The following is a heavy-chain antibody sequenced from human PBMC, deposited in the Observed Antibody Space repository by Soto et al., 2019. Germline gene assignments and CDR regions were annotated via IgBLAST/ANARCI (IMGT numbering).Heavy chain of an antibody. J-gene: IGHJ4*02. D-gene: IGHD4-17*01. V-gene: IGHV1-69*06. CDR2: IIPIFGTA. CDR3: ARDHSYGEFDY. CDR1: GGTFSSYA. Sequence: SVKVACKASGGTFSSYAISWVRQAPGQGLEWMGGIIPIFGTANYAQKFQGRVTITADKSTSTAYMELSSLRSEDTAVYYCARDHSYGEFDYWGQGTLVTVSS.